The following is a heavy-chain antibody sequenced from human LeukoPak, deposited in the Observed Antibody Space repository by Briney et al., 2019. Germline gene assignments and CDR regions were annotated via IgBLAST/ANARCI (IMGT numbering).Heavy chain of an antibody. CDR2: IYATGST. CDR3: ARHGSVRSPLGP. CDR1: GVSISSYY. J-gene: IGHJ5*02. D-gene: IGHD3-10*01. V-gene: IGHV4-4*09. Sequence: SETLSLTCTVSGVSISSYYWTWIRQPPGKGLEWIGYIYATGSTNYHPSLKSRVTISVDTSKNQFSLNLRSVTAADTAVYYCARHGSVRSPLGPWGQGALVTVSS.